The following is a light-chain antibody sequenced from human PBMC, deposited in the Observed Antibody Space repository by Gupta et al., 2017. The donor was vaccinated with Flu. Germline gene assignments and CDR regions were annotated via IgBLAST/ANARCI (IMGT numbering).Light chain of an antibody. V-gene: IGKV2-28*01. J-gene: IGKJ2*01. CDR1: QSLLHTNGFNY. CDR3: MQALQTPPT. Sequence: SCRSSQSLLHTNGFNYLDWYLQKPGQSPQLLIYLGSNRASGVPDRFSGSGSGRDFTLKISRVEAEDVGVYYCMQALQTPPTFGQGTKVEIK. CDR2: LGS.